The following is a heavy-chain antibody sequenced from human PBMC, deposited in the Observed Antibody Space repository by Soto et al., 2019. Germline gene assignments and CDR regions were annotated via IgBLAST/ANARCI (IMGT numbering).Heavy chain of an antibody. Sequence: QVQLVESGGGVVQPGRSLRLSCAASGFTFSSYGMHWVRQAPGKGLEWVAVISYDGSNKYYADSVKGRFTISRDNSKNTLYLQMNSLRAEDTAVYYCAKAQVPSIAARSGMDVWGQGTTVTVSS. CDR1: GFTFSSYG. J-gene: IGHJ6*02. V-gene: IGHV3-30*18. CDR3: AKAQVPSIAARSGMDV. CDR2: ISYDGSNK. D-gene: IGHD6-6*01.